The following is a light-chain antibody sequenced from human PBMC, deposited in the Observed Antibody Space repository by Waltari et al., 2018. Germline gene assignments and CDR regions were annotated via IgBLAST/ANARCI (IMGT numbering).Light chain of an antibody. Sequence: QAVVTQEPSLTVSPGGTVTPTSGSSTGAVTSGHYPDWFQQKAGQAPRHLMYDATETHSGTPARFSTSRLGGKAALTLSGAQPEAEADYDCLRSYGDVWVFGGGTKRTVL. CDR3: LRSYGDVWV. V-gene: IGLV7-46*01. CDR2: DAT. J-gene: IGLJ3*02. CDR1: TGAVTSGHY.